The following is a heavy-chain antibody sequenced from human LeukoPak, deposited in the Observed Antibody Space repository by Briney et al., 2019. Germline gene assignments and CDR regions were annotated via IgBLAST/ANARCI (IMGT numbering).Heavy chain of an antibody. V-gene: IGHV4-59*01. D-gene: IGHD6-19*01. CDR3: ARSGWYGEDFDY. CDR1: GGSISSYY. CDR2: IYYSGST. J-gene: IGHJ4*02. Sequence: SETLSLTCTVSGGSISSYYWSWIRQPPGKGLEWIGYIYYSGSTNYNPSLKSRVTISVDTSKNQFSLKLSSVTAADTAVYYCARSGWYGEDFDYWGQGTLATVSS.